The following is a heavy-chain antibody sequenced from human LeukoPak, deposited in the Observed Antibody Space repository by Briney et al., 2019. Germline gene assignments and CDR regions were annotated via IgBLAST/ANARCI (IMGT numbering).Heavy chain of an antibody. CDR1: GGSFSGYY. Sequence: SETLSLTCAVYGGSFSGYYWSWIRQPPGKGLEWIGEINHSGSTNYNPSLKSRVTISVDTSKNQFSLKLSSVTAADTAVHYCARSRRDSSSWYSTYYYYGMDVWGQGTTVTVSS. J-gene: IGHJ6*02. V-gene: IGHV4-34*01. D-gene: IGHD6-13*01. CDR3: ARSRRDSSSWYSTYYYYGMDV. CDR2: INHSGST.